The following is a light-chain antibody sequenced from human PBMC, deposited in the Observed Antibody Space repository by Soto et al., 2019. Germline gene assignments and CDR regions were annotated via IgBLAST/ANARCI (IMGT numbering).Light chain of an antibody. CDR3: QTWGAGIVV. J-gene: IGLJ2*01. CDR2: LYSDGSH. CDR1: SGHISYA. V-gene: IGLV4-69*01. Sequence: QLVLTQSPSASASLGASVKLTCTLSSGHISYAIAWHQQQPEKGPRYLMKLYSDGSHNKGDGIPDRFSGSSSGAERYLIISSLHSEDEADYYCQTWGAGIVVFGGGTKLTVL.